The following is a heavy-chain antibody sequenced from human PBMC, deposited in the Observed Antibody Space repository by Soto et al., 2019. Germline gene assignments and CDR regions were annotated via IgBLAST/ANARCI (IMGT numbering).Heavy chain of an antibody. J-gene: IGHJ6*02. CDR1: GDSVSSNGAC. CDR2: TYYRAKWFL. CDR3: ARVHCSDGTCLDGLDV. D-gene: IGHD2-15*01. Sequence: QVQLQQSGPGLVKPSQTLSLTCVISGDSVSSNGACWNWIRQSPSRGLEWLGRTYYRAKWFLDYAASLQSRMTINQYSSRNQFSLQLNPVTPEDTAVYYCARVHCSDGTCLDGLDVWGQGTTVTVSS. V-gene: IGHV6-1*01.